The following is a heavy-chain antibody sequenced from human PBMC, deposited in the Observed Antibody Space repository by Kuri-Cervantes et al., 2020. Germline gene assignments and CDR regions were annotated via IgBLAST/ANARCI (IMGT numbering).Heavy chain of an antibody. J-gene: IGHJ4*02. V-gene: IGHV3-74*01. D-gene: IGHD5-12*01. CDR1: GFTFKNKW. CDR2: LNSDASVI. CDR3: VREFGGNEDY. Sequence: GESLKISCAVSGFTFKNKWMHWVRQAPGKGLVWVSRLNSDASVINHADYVKGRFTISRDNAKNTLYLQMNNLRVEDTALYYCVREFGGNEDYWGQGTLVTVSS.